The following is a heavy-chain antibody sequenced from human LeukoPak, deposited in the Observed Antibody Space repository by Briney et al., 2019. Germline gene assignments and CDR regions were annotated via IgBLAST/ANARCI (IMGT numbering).Heavy chain of an antibody. CDR1: GFTFSSYA. Sequence: PGGSLRLSCAASGFTFSSYAMSWVRQAPGKGLEWVSAISGSGGSTYYADSVKGRFTISRDNSKNTLYLQMNSLRAEDTAVYYCAKDSHGDPTLLTDYWGQGTLVTVSS. D-gene: IGHD4-17*01. CDR3: AKDSHGDPTLLTDY. CDR2: ISGSGGST. J-gene: IGHJ4*02. V-gene: IGHV3-23*01.